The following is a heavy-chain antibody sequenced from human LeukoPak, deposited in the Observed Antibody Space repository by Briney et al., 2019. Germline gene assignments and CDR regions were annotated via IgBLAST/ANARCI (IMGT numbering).Heavy chain of an antibody. CDR2: IYSGGST. CDR3: ARDPSEYSSSAGAD. J-gene: IGHJ4*02. CDR1: GFTVSSNY. D-gene: IGHD6-6*01. V-gene: IGHV3-53*01. Sequence: GSLRLSCAASGFTVSSNYMSWVRQAPGKGLEWVSVIYSGGSTYYADSVKGRFTISRDNSKNTLYLQMNSLRAEDTAVYYCARDPSEYSSSAGADWGQGTLVTVSS.